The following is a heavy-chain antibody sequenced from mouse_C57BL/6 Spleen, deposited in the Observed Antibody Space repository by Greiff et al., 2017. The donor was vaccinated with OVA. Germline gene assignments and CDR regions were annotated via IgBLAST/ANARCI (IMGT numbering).Heavy chain of an antibody. CDR1: GYTFTSYW. V-gene: IGHV1-52*01. D-gene: IGHD1-1*01. CDR3: ARSDYYGSSLAYYYAMDY. CDR2: IDPSDSGT. J-gene: IGHJ4*01. Sequence: QVQLQQPGAELVRPGSSVKLSCKASGYTFTSYWMHWVKQRPIQGLEWIGNIDPSDSGTHYNQKFQDKATWTVDKSSSNAYMQLSSLTSEDSAVYYCARSDYYGSSLAYYYAMDYWGQGTSVTVSS.